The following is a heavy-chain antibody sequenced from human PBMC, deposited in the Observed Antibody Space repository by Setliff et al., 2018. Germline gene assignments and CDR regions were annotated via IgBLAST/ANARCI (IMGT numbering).Heavy chain of an antibody. V-gene: IGHV3-33*06. D-gene: IGHD4-17*01. Sequence: RQGPGKGLEWVAALXYDGTNEXYAXXXXXRFTIPRDNAKNTLYLQIKSLRREDTAVYYCAKDASDYYWYFNVWGRGTLVTVSS. CDR3: AKDASDYYWYFNV. J-gene: IGHJ2*01. CDR2: LXYDGTNE.